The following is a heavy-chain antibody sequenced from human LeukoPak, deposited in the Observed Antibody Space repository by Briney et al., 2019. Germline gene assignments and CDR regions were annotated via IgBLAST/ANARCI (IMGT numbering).Heavy chain of an antibody. Sequence: GGSLRLSCAASGFTVSNNYMSWVRQAPGKGLEWVSVLYIDGNTYYADSVKGRFTTSRDNSKNTLYLQMSSLRAEDTAVYYCAGDQWLALQHWGQGTLVTVSS. J-gene: IGHJ1*01. CDR2: LYIDGNT. CDR3: AGDQWLALQH. D-gene: IGHD6-19*01. CDR1: GFTVSNNY. V-gene: IGHV3-53*01.